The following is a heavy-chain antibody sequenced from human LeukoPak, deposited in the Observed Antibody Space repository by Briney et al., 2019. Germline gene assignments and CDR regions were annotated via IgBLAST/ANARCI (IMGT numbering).Heavy chain of an antibody. CDR3: ATIKRGNIFGYFDF. J-gene: IGHJ4*02. V-gene: IGHV4-59*11. D-gene: IGHD5-18*01. Sequence: SETLSLTCTVSGGSISSHYWSWIRQPPGKGLEWIGYLYDYGRTKHNPSLNSRLTLSADTSKNQFSLRQSSVTAADTAVYFCATIKRGNIFGYFDFWGQGILVAVSS. CDR2: LYDYGRT. CDR1: GGSISSHY.